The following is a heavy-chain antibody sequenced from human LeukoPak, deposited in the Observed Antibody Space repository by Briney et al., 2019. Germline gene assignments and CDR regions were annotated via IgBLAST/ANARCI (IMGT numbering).Heavy chain of an antibody. V-gene: IGHV3-48*01. CDR2: ISSSSSTI. Sequence: GGSLRLSCAASGFTFSSYSMNWVCQAPGKGLEWVSYISSSSSTIYYADSVKGRFTISRDNAKNSLYLQMNSLRAEDTAVYYCARDPRLLAYGMDVWGQGTTVTVSS. CDR1: GFTFSSYS. J-gene: IGHJ6*02. D-gene: IGHD3-3*01. CDR3: ARDPRLLAYGMDV.